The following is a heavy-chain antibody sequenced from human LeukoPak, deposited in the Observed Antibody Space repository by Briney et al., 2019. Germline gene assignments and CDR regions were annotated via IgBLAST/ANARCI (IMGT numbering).Heavy chain of an antibody. V-gene: IGHV3-30*02. CDR2: IQYDESSK. J-gene: IGHJ4*02. Sequence: GGSLRLSCKASGLRFSRGGMHWIRQAPGKGLEWLAFIQYDESSKYYGDSVRGRFTISRDNSKNTLYLQMNRLRAEDTAVYYCASSTRHPDYFDYWGQGTLVTVSS. CDR1: GLRFSRGG. CDR3: ASSTRHPDYFDY. D-gene: IGHD2-2*01.